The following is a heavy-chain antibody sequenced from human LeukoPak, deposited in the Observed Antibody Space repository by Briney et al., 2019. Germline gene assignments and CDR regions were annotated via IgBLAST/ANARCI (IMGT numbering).Heavy chain of an antibody. CDR2: IDWDDDK. V-gene: IGHV2-70*11. Sequence: ESGPALVKPTQTLTLTCTVSGFSLSTSGMCVGWIRQPPGKALEWVARIDWDDDKYYSTSLKTRLTISKHTSKNQVVLTMTNMDPVDTATYYCARIKYYYDSSGYYHLGFDYWGQGTLDTVSS. CDR1: GFSLSTSGMC. J-gene: IGHJ4*02. D-gene: IGHD3-22*01. CDR3: ARIKYYYDSSGYYHLGFDY.